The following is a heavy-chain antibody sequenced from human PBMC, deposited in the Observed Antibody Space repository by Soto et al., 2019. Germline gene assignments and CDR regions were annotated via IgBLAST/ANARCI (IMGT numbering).Heavy chain of an antibody. Sequence: GGSLSPSCAVSGFTFSIYGMHWVRQAAGKGLEWVAVIWYDGSNKYYADYVKGRFTITRDNSKNTLYQKMNSLRAEDTAVYYCATAGYNYDSSGYFDAWGQGTLVTVSS. CDR1: GFTFSIYG. CDR3: ATAGYNYDSSGYFDA. V-gene: IGHV3-33*01. J-gene: IGHJ5*02. CDR2: IWYDGSNK. D-gene: IGHD3-22*01.